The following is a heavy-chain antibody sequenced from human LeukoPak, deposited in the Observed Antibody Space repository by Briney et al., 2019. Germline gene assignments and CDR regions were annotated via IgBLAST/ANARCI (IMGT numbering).Heavy chain of an antibody. V-gene: IGHV3-30*02. J-gene: IGHJ4*02. CDR1: GFTFSSYG. CDR2: IRCDGSNK. D-gene: IGHD3-10*01. CDR3: ASTTHYYGSGSYSNY. Sequence: GGPLRLSCAASGFTFSSYGMHWVRQAPGKGLEWVAFIRCDGSNKYYADSVKGRSSISRDNSKNTLYLQMNSLRAEDTAVYYCASTTHYYGSGSYSNYWGQGTLVTVSS.